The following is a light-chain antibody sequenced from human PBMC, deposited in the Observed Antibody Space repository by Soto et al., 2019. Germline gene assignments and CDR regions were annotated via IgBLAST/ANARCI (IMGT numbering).Light chain of an antibody. CDR3: QQYNTYPT. J-gene: IGKJ1*01. CDR1: QTISNW. V-gene: IGKV1-5*01. CDR2: DAA. Sequence: DIPMTQSPSTLSASVGDRVTITCRASQTISNWLAWYQQKPGKAPKLLMYDAASLQSGVPSRFSGSGSGTEFTLTISSLQPDDFATYYCQQYNTYPTFGQGTKVEVK.